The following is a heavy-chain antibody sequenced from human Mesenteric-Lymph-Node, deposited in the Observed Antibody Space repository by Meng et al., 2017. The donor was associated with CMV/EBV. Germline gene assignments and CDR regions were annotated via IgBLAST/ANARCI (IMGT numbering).Heavy chain of an antibody. J-gene: IGHJ6*02. Sequence: GESLKISCQGSGYSFTSYWIGWVRQMPGKGLEWMGIIYPGDSDTRYSPSFQGQVTISADKSISTAYLQWSSLKASDTAMYYCARQGRSGGLYYYYGMDVWGQGTTVTVSS. CDR3: ARQGRSGGLYYYYGMDV. D-gene: IGHD3-3*01. CDR1: GYSFTSYW. CDR2: IYPGDSDT. V-gene: IGHV5-51*01.